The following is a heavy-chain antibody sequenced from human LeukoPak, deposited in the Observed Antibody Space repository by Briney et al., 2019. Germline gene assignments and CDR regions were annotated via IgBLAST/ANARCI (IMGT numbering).Heavy chain of an antibody. CDR2: INHSGST. CDR3: ARGGGVGYYYYYMDV. Sequence: SETLSLTCAVYGGSFSGYYWSWIRQPPGKGLEWIGEINHSGSTNYNPSLKSRVTISVDTSKNQFSLKLSSVTGADTAVYYCARGGGVGYYYYYMDVWGKGTTVTISS. CDR1: GGSFSGYY. J-gene: IGHJ6*03. D-gene: IGHD1-26*01. V-gene: IGHV4-34*01.